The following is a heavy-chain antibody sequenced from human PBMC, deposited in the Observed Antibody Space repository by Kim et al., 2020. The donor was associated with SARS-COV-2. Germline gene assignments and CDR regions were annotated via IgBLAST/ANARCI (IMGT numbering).Heavy chain of an antibody. V-gene: IGHV4-39*01. CDR3: AHSSSFYYFDF. CDR1: GGSISSGSYY. J-gene: IGHJ4*02. CDR2: IYYSGST. D-gene: IGHD6-13*01. Sequence: SETLSLTCTVSGGSISSGSYYWGWIRQPPGKGLEWIGTIYYSGSTSCNPSLKSRVTISVDTSKNQFSLKLNSVTAADMAVYYCAHSSSFYYFDFWGQGTLVTVSS.